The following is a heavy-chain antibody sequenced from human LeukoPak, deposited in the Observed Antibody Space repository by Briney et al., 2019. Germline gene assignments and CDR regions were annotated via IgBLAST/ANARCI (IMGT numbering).Heavy chain of an antibody. J-gene: IGHJ6*03. D-gene: IGHD3-10*01. CDR2: IYTSGST. CDR3: AGEFGVWGGGAGEHYYYYYMDV. CDR1: GGSISSGSYY. V-gene: IGHV4-61*02. Sequence: SETLSLTCTVSGGSISSGSYYWSWIRQPAGKGLEWIGRIYTSGSTKYNPSLKSRVPISVDRSKNQFSVKLRSETAWDTAVFYGAGEFGVWGGGAGEHYYYYYMDVWGKGTTVTVSS.